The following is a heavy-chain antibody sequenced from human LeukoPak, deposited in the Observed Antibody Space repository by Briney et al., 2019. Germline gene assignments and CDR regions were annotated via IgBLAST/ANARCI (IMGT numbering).Heavy chain of an antibody. J-gene: IGHJ5*02. D-gene: IGHD3-9*01. Sequence: ASVKVSCKASGYTFTSYDINWVPQATGQGLEWMGWMNPNSGNTGYAQKFQGRVTMTRNTSISTAYMELSSLRSEDTAVYYCARGQFGYFDWLLQYNWFDPWGQGTLVTVSS. CDR3: ARGQFGYFDWLLQYNWFDP. V-gene: IGHV1-8*01. CDR2: MNPNSGNT. CDR1: GYTFTSYD.